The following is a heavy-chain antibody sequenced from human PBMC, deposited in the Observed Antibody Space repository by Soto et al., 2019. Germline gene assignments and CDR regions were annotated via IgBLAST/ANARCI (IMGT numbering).Heavy chain of an antibody. Sequence: PSQTLSLTCAISGDSVSSNSAAWNWIRQSPSRGLEWLGRTYYRSKWYNDYAVSVKSRITINPDTSKNQFSLQLNSVTPEDTSVYYCARNDFWSGLPYYYGMDVWGQGTKVTVSS. J-gene: IGHJ6*02. CDR3: ARNDFWSGLPYYYGMDV. CDR2: TYYRSKWYN. CDR1: GDSVSSNSAA. D-gene: IGHD3-3*01. V-gene: IGHV6-1*01.